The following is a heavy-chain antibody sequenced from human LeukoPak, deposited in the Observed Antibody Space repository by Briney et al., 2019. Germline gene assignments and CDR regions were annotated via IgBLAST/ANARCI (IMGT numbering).Heavy chain of an antibody. J-gene: IGHJ4*02. Sequence: GGSLRLSCAASGFTFSGSWMHWVRQAPGKGLVWVSRSNNDGSTTNYADSVKGRFTISRDNAKNTLYLQMNSLRGEDTAVYYCVRALASPDDYWGQGTLVTVSS. V-gene: IGHV3-74*01. CDR3: VRALASPDDY. CDR2: SNNDGSTT. CDR1: GFTFSGSW.